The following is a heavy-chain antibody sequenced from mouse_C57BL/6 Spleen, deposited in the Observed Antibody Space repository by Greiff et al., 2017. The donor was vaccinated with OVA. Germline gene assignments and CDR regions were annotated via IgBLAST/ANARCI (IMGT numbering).Heavy chain of an antibody. D-gene: IGHD1-1*01. CDR1: GYTFTSYW. J-gene: IGHJ2*01. CDR2: IYPGSGST. V-gene: IGHV1-55*01. CDR3: AAYNYVSSFDY. Sequence: QVQLQQPGAELVKPGASVKLSCTASGYTFTSYWITWVKQRPGQGLEWIGAIYPGSGSTNYTEKFKRKATLTVDTSSSTAYMQLSSLTSEDSAVYYCAAYNYVSSFDYWGQGTTLTVSS.